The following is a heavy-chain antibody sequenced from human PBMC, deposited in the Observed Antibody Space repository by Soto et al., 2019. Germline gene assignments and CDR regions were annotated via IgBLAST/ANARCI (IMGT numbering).Heavy chain of an antibody. CDR3: ARGGIYDCYVCNSDY. D-gene: IGHD2-21*02. J-gene: IGHJ4*02. CDR1: GYSFRSFA. CDR2: INPVNGNT. V-gene: IGHV1-3*01. Sequence: ASVKVSCKASGYSFRSFAMHWVRQAPGQRLEWMGWINPVNGNTKYSQNFQGRVTIIRDTFANTAYMEMSSLRSEDTAVYFCARGGIYDCYVCNSDYWGQGTQVTVSS.